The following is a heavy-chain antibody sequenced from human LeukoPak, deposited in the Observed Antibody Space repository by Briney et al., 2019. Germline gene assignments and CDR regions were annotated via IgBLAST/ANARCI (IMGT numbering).Heavy chain of an antibody. D-gene: IGHD6-19*01. Sequence: PGGSLRLSCAASGFTFSSYAVTWVRQAPGKGLEWVSAISASDDSTFYVDSVRGRFTISRDFSKNTLYLQMNSLRAEDTAVYYCAKLTSGWFEDFWGQGTLVTVPS. CDR2: ISASDDST. CDR1: GFTFSSYA. CDR3: AKLTSGWFEDF. V-gene: IGHV3-23*01. J-gene: IGHJ4*02.